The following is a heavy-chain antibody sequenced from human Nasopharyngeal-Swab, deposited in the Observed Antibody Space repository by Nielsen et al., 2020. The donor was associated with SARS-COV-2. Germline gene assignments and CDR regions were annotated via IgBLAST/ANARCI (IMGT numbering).Heavy chain of an antibody. Sequence: GWSLRLACAASGFTFSSYGMHWVRQAPGKGLEWVAVIWYDGSNKYYADSVKGRFTISRDNSKNTLYLQMNSLRAEDTAVYYCARDFPFGGDVVYWGQGTLVTVSS. CDR1: GFTFSSYG. J-gene: IGHJ4*02. CDR2: IWYDGSNK. D-gene: IGHD3-10*01. V-gene: IGHV3-33*01. CDR3: ARDFPFGGDVVY.